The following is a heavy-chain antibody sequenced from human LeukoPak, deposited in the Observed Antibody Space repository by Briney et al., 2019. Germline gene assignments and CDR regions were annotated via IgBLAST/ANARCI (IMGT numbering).Heavy chain of an antibody. Sequence: SVKVSCKTSGGTFTSYAITWVRQAPGQGLEWRGKIIPISGTTDYAQKFQGRVTFTADESTSTAYMELSSLRSEDTALYYCARKLRLGGNWFDPWGQGTLVTVSS. CDR2: IIPISGTT. CDR3: ARKLRLGGNWFDP. V-gene: IGHV1-69*15. J-gene: IGHJ5*02. CDR1: GGTFTSYA. D-gene: IGHD1-26*01.